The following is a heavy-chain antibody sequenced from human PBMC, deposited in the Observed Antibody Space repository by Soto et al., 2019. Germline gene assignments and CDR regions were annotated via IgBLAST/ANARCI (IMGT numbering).Heavy chain of an antibody. CDR1: GGSISSSSYY. V-gene: IGHV4-39*01. CDR2: IYYSGST. J-gene: IGHJ3*02. CDR3: ASLGGSCWSGAFDI. Sequence: QLQLQESGPGLVKPSETLSLTCTVSGGSISSSSYYWGWIRQPPGKGLEWIGSIYYSGSTYYNPSLKSRVNISIDTSKNLFSLRLGAVTAADTAVYYCASLGGSCWSGAFDIWGQGTMVTVSS. D-gene: IGHD6-13*01.